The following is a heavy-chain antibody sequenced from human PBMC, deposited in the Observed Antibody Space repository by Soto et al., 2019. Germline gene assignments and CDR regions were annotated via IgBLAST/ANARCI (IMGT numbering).Heavy chain of an antibody. CDR2: ISSSGSTI. CDR1: GFTFSDYY. J-gene: IGHJ4*02. CDR3: ASSLGYCTNGVCYPRIFDY. D-gene: IGHD2-8*01. V-gene: IGHV3-11*01. Sequence: GGSLRLSCAASGFTFSDYYMSWIRQAPGKGLEWVSYISSSGSTIYYADSVKGRFTISRDNAKNSLYLQMNSLRAEDTAVYYCASSLGYCTNGVCYPRIFDYWGQGTLVTVSS.